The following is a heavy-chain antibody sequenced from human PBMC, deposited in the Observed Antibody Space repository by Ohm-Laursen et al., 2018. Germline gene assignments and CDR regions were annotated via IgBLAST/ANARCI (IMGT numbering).Heavy chain of an antibody. CDR1: GFTFSISA. Sequence: RLSCAATGFTFSISAISWVRQAPGKGLEWLSSISASGGSTYYADSVKGRFTISRDNSKNTLYLQMNSLRAEDTAVYYCAKKRMGAYCFDSWGQGTLVTVPS. V-gene: IGHV3-23*01. J-gene: IGHJ4*02. CDR2: ISASGGST. CDR3: AKKRMGAYCFDS. D-gene: IGHD1-26*01.